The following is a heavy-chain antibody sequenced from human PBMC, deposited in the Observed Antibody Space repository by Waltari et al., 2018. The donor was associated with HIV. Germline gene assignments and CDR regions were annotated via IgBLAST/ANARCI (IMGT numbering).Heavy chain of an antibody. J-gene: IGHJ3*02. CDR2: IYYSGST. D-gene: IGHD3-16*02. CDR1: GGSISSSSYY. V-gene: IGHV4-39*01. Sequence: QLQLQESGPGLVKPSETLSLTCTVSGGSISSSSYYWGWIRQPPGKGLEWIGSIYYSGSTYYNPSLKSRVTISVDTSKNQFSLKLSSVTAADTAVYYCARPYYDYVWGSYRYNAPAAFDIWGQGTMVTVSS. CDR3: ARPYYDYVWGSYRYNAPAAFDI.